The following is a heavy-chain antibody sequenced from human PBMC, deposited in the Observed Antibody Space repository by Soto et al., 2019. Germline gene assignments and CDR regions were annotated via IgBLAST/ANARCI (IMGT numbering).Heavy chain of an antibody. J-gene: IGHJ4*02. V-gene: IGHV3-30*07. D-gene: IGHD1-26*01. CDR3: AKVLSSGSYSGALEY. CDR1: GFTFRSYA. CDR2: ISYDGYNK. Sequence: GGSLRLSCAASGFTFRSYAMHWVRQAPGKGLEWVGVISYDGYNKYYRDSVKGRFTFPRDYSKNTLYLQMNSLRVEDTAVYYCAKVLSSGSYSGALEYWGQGALVTVSS.